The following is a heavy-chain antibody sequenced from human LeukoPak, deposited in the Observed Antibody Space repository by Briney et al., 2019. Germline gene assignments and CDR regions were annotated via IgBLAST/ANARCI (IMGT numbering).Heavy chain of an antibody. J-gene: IGHJ4*02. Sequence: GGSLRLSCAASGFTFSDYYMSWTRQAPGKGLEWVSYISSSGSTIYYADSVKGRFTISRDNAKNSLYLQMNSLRAEDTAVYYCARVNIGGVVWRSRQPYYFDYWGQGTLVTVSS. CDR3: ARVNIGGVVWRSRQPYYFDY. CDR1: GFTFSDYY. V-gene: IGHV3-11*01. D-gene: IGHD2-15*01. CDR2: ISSSGSTI.